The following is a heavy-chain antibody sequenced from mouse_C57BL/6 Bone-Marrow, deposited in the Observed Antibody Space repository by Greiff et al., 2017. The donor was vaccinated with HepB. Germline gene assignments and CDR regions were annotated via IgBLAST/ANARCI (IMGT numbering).Heavy chain of an antibody. Sequence: EVKLMESGPGLVKPSQSLSLTCSVTGYSITSGYYWNWIRQFPGNKLEWMGYISYDGSNNYNPSLKNRISITRDTSKNQFFLKLNAVTTEDTATYYCARGYYGSSLGYWYFDVWGTGTTVTVSS. D-gene: IGHD1-1*01. J-gene: IGHJ1*03. CDR3: ARGYYGSSLGYWYFDV. CDR1: GYSITSGYY. CDR2: ISYDGSN. V-gene: IGHV3-6*01.